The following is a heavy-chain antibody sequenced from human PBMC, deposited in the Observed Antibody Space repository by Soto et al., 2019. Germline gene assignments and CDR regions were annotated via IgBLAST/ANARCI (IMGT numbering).Heavy chain of an antibody. D-gene: IGHD3-22*01. CDR2: IDPSDSQT. CDR1: GYSCAGHW. V-gene: IGHV5-10-1*01. Sequence: GESLKISWKGAGYSCAGHWITWVRQKPGKGLEWMGRIDPSDSQTYYSPSFRGHVTISVTKSITTVFLQWSSLRASDTAMYYCARQIYDSDTGPNFQYYFDSWGQGTPVTVSS. J-gene: IGHJ4*02. CDR3: ARQIYDSDTGPNFQYYFDS.